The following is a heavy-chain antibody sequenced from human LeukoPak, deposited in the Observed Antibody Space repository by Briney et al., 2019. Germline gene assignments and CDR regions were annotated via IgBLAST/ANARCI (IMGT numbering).Heavy chain of an antibody. V-gene: IGHV1-2*06. J-gene: IGHJ4*02. Sequence: GASVKVSXKASGYTFTGYYMHWVRQAPGQGLEWMGRINPNSGGTNYAQKFQGRVTMTRDTSISTAYMELSRLRSDDTAVYYCARVFVLRFLEWLTLGYWGQGTLVTVSS. CDR1: GYTFTGYY. D-gene: IGHD3-3*01. CDR3: ARVFVLRFLEWLTLGY. CDR2: INPNSGGT.